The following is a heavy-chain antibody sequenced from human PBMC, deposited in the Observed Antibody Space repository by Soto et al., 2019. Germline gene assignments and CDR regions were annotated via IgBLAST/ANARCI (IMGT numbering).Heavy chain of an antibody. CDR1: GGSISSSSYY. V-gene: IGHV4-39*01. J-gene: IGHJ6*02. CDR3: ARHLTYCSAGSCYSDFPYYGMDV. D-gene: IGHD2-15*01. Sequence: TSETLSLTCTVSGGSISSSSYYWGWIRQPPGKGLEWIGSIFYSGSTYYNPSLKSRVTISVDTSKNQFSLKLSSVTAADTAVYYCARHLTYCSAGSCYSDFPYYGMDVWGQGTTVTV. CDR2: IFYSGST.